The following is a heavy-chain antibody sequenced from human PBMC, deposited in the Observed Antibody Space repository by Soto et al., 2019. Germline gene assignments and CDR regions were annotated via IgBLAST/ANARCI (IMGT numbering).Heavy chain of an antibody. D-gene: IGHD3-3*01. J-gene: IGHJ6*02. CDR1: GYSFTSSG. CDR2: ISGYNGDT. Sequence: QVHLVQSGAEVKKPGASVKVSCKTSGYSFTSSGINWVRQAPGQGLEWMGWISGYNGDTNYLQKCQGRVTMTTDTSTSTAYMELRSLRSDDTAVYYCARSGSLPYYYYGMDVWGQGPTVTVSS. V-gene: IGHV1-18*01. CDR3: ARSGSLPYYYYGMDV.